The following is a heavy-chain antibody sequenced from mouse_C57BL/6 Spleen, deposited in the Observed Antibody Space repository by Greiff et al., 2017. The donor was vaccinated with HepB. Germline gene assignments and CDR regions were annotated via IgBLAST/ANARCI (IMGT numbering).Heavy chain of an antibody. Sequence: QVQLKESGPELVKPGASVKISCKASGYAFSSSWMNWVKQRPGKGLEWIGRIYPGDGDTNYNGKFKGKATLTADKSSSTAYMQLSSLTSEDSAVYFCARSQGYFDVWGTGTTVTVSS. CDR3: ARSQGYFDV. CDR1: GYAFSSSW. J-gene: IGHJ1*03. CDR2: IYPGDGDT. V-gene: IGHV1-82*01.